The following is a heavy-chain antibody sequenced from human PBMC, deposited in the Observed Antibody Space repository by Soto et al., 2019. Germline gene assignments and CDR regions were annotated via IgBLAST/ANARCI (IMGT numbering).Heavy chain of an antibody. CDR1: GFTFGSYG. V-gene: IGHV3-30*18. D-gene: IGHD5-18*01. CDR3: AKGAHDTPMDFILGY. J-gene: IGHJ4*02. CDR2: ISNDGSYK. Sequence: QLQLVESGGGVVQPGRSLRLSCAASGFTFGSYGMHWVRQAPGKGLQWVAVISNDGSYKYYEDSVKGRFTISRDNSKNSLYLQMDSVRFEDTAVYYCAKGAHDTPMDFILGYWGQGTLVTVSS.